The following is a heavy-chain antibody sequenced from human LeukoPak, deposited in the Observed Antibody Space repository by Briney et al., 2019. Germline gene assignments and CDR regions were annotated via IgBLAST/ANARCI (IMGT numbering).Heavy chain of an antibody. Sequence: SETLSLTCTVSGGSISSYYWTWIRQPAGKGLEWIGRIYTSGSTNYNPSLKSRVTMSVDTSKNQFSLKLTSVTTADTAVYYCARAGGVKTAALDLDYWGQGTLVTVSS. D-gene: IGHD6-25*01. CDR3: ARAGGVKTAALDLDY. CDR1: GGSISSYY. J-gene: IGHJ4*02. V-gene: IGHV4-4*07. CDR2: IYTSGST.